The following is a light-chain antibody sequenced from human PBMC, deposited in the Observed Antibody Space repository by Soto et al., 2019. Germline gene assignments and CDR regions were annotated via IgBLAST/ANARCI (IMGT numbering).Light chain of an antibody. J-gene: IGKJ1*01. CDR2: AAS. Sequence: DIQMTQSPSSLSASVGDRVTITCRPSQSISSYLNWYQQKPGKAPKLLIYAASSLQSGVPSRFSGSGSGTDYTLTISSLQPEDFATYYCQQSYSTPWTFGQGTKVDIK. CDR1: QSISSY. CDR3: QQSYSTPWT. V-gene: IGKV1-39*01.